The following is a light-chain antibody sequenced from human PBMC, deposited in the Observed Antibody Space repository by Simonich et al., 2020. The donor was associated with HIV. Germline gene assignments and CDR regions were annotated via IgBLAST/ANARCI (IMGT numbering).Light chain of an antibody. CDR1: RNILYNSNNQNY. V-gene: IGKV4-1*01. J-gene: IGKJ1*01. CDR2: WAS. CDR3: QQYYTTPPT. Sequence: DIVMTQSPDSLAVSLGERATINCKSSRNILYNSNNQNYLAWYQQNPGQPPNLLIYWASTRESGVPDRFSASGSGTDFTLTISSLQAEDVAAYYCQQYYTTPPTFGQGTKVEIK.